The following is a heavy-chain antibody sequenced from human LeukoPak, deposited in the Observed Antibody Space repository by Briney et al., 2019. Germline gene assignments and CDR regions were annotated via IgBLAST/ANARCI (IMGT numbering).Heavy chain of an antibody. J-gene: IGHJ4*02. V-gene: IGHV3-48*04. Sequence: GGSLRLSCAASGLTFRNYWMSWVRQAPGKGLEWVSYISSSGSTIYYADSVKGRFTISRDNAKNSLYLQMNSLRAEGTAVYYCARTPLGGGYSYGSDYWGQGTLVTVSS. CDR2: ISSSGSTI. CDR1: GLTFRNYW. D-gene: IGHD5-18*01. CDR3: ARTPLGGGYSYGSDY.